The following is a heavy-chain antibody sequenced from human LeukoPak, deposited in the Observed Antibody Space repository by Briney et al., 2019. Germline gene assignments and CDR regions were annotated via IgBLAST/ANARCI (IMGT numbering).Heavy chain of an antibody. D-gene: IGHD2-21*02. CDR1: GFTFSSYA. J-gene: IGHJ6*02. CDR3: AKNRGGVVTTIRAFQFYGMDV. CDR2: ISGSGGSS. V-gene: IGHV3-23*01. Sequence: PGGSLRLSCAASGFTFSSYAMSWVRQAPGKGLEWVSAISGSGGSSYYADSVKGRFTISRDNSRNTLYLQMHSLRDEDTALYYCAKNRGGVVTTIRAFQFYGMDVWGQGTTVAVSS.